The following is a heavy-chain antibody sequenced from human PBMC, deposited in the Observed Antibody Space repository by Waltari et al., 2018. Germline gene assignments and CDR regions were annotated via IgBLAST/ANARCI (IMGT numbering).Heavy chain of an antibody. CDR2: IYPGDSDT. CDR1: GYSFTSYW. J-gene: IGHJ4*02. CDR3: ARSLPNYDILTGYYYFDY. V-gene: IGHV5-51*01. D-gene: IGHD3-9*01. Sequence: EVQLVQSGAEVKKPGESLKISCKGSGYSFTSYWIGWVRQMPGKGLEWMGIIYPGDSDTRSSPSFQGQVTISADKSISTAYLQWSSLKASDTAMYYCARSLPNYDILTGYYYFDYWGQGTLVTVSS.